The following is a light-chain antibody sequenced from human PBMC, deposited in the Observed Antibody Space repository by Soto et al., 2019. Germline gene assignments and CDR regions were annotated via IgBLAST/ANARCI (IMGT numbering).Light chain of an antibody. CDR3: QQHDILPTT. CDR1: QRLNDN. V-gene: IGKV3D-15*02. J-gene: IGKJ5*01. CDR2: GAS. Sequence: EILITQSPSALSVSPGERATLSCRASQRLNDNLAWYQHKPGRPPRLLIYGASSRATGIPDRFSGGGSGTDFSLTISRLQPEDFAFYYCQQHDILPTTFGQGTRLEIK.